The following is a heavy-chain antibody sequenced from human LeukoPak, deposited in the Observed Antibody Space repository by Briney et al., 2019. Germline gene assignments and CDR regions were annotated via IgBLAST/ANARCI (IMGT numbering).Heavy chain of an antibody. J-gene: IGHJ4*02. CDR3: ARAYCVGDCTVLHIYFDD. CDR2: ISSSGST. V-gene: IGHV4-61*02. D-gene: IGHD2-21*02. CDR1: TGSITSGRYY. Sequence: SQTLSLTCTVSTGSITSGRYYWSWIRQPAGKGLEWIGRISSSGSTNYNPSLKSRVTTSLDTSKNQFSLKLRSVMAADTAVYYCARAYCVGDCTVLHIYFDDWGQGTLVTVSS.